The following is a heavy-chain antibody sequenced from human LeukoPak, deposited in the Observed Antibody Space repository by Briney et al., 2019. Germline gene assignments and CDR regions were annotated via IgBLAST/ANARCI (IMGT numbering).Heavy chain of an antibody. CDR1: GFTFISYA. Sequence: GGSLRLSRAASGFTFISYAMSWVRQAPAKGLEWVSIISGSGGSTYYADSVKGRFTISRDNSKNTLYLQMNSLRAEDTAVYYCAVCHWHSSGCRNDYWGQGTLVTVSS. CDR2: ISGSGGST. V-gene: IGHV3-23*01. J-gene: IGHJ4*02. CDR3: AVCHWHSSGCRNDY. D-gene: IGHD6-19*01.